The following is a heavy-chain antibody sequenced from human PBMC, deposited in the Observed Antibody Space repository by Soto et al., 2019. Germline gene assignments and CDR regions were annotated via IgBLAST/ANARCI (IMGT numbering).Heavy chain of an antibody. J-gene: IGHJ6*02. Sequence: SVKVSCKASGGTFSSYAISWVRQAPGQGLEWMGGIIPIFGTANYAQKFQGRVTITADESTSTAYMELSSLRSEDTAVYYCAREGQLVRFYYYYGMDVWGQGTTVTVSS. V-gene: IGHV1-69*13. CDR2: IIPIFGTA. CDR3: AREGQLVRFYYYYGMDV. D-gene: IGHD6-6*01. CDR1: GGTFSSYA.